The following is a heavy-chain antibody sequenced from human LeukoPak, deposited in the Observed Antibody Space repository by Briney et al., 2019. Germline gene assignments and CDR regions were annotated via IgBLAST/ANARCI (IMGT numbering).Heavy chain of an antibody. V-gene: IGHV3-23*01. CDR3: AKAVWGSYYPQYYFDY. D-gene: IGHD1-26*01. Sequence: PGGSLSLSCAASGFTFSSYAMSWVRQAPGKGLEWVSAISGSGGSTYYADSVKGRFTISRDNSKNTLYLQMNSLRAEDTAVYYCAKAVWGSYYPQYYFDYWGQGTLVTVSS. CDR1: GFTFSSYA. CDR2: ISGSGGST. J-gene: IGHJ4*02.